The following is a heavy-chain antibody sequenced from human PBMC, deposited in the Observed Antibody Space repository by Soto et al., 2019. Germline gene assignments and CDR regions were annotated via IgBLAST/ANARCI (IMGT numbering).Heavy chain of an antibody. V-gene: IGHV1-69*13. D-gene: IGHD3-16*02. CDR2: IIPIFGTA. J-gene: IGHJ6*02. Sequence: GASVKVSCKASGGTFSSYAISCVRQAPGQGLEWMGGIIPIFGTANYAQKFQGRVTITADESTSTAYMELSSLRSEDTAVYYCARDLSPPTTALYYYGMDVWGQGTTVTVSS. CDR1: GGTFSSYA. CDR3: ARDLSPPTTALYYYGMDV.